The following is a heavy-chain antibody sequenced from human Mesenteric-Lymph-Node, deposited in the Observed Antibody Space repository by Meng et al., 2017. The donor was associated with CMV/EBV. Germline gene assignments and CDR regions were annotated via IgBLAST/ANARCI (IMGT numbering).Heavy chain of an antibody. V-gene: IGHV3-30*02. CDR3: TKGGES. CDR1: GFTFSSYG. D-gene: IGHD5-24*01. CDR2: IQFGGRNI. J-gene: IGHJ4*02. Sequence: GGSLRLSCAASGFTFSSYGMHWVRQAPGKGLEWVAFIQFGGRNIQYADSVKGRITISRDNAKETLYLQLNSLRLEDTAVYYCTKGGESWGQGTLVTVSS.